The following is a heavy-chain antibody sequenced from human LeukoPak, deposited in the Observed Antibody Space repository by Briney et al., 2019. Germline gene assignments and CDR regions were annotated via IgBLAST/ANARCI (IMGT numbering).Heavy chain of an antibody. V-gene: IGHV3-23*01. D-gene: IGHD6-19*01. CDR2: ISGSGGST. CDR3: ASWYSSGWYLVDYGMDV. J-gene: IGHJ6*02. Sequence: GGSLRLSCAASGFTFSSYAMSWVRQAPGKGLEWVSAISGSGGSTYYADSVKGRFTISRDNAKNSLYLQMNSLRAEDTAVYYCASWYSSGWYLVDYGMDVWGQGTTVTVSS. CDR1: GFTFSSYA.